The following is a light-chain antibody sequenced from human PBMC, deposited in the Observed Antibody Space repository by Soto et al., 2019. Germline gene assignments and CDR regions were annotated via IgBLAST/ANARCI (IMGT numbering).Light chain of an antibody. CDR1: NSNIGAGYD. V-gene: IGLV1-40*01. CDR3: RSYDSSLSGSV. Sequence: QSVLTQPPSVSGAPGQRVTISCTWSNSNIGAGYDVHWYQQLPGTAPKLLIYGNSNRPSGVPDRFSGSKSVTSASLAITGLQAEDEADYYCRSYDSSLSGSVFGTGTKVTV. CDR2: GNS. J-gene: IGLJ1*01.